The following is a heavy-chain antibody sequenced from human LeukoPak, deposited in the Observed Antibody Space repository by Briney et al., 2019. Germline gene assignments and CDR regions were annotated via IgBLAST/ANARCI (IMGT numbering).Heavy chain of an antibody. Sequence: ASVKVSCKASGYTFTGYYMHWVRQAPGQGLEWMGWISAYNGNTNYAQKFQGRVTITADESTSTAYMELSSLRSDDTAVYYCARDGYGDPRWFDPWGQGTLVTVSS. CDR1: GYTFTGYY. V-gene: IGHV1-18*04. CDR2: ISAYNGNT. CDR3: ARDGYGDPRWFDP. J-gene: IGHJ5*02. D-gene: IGHD4-17*01.